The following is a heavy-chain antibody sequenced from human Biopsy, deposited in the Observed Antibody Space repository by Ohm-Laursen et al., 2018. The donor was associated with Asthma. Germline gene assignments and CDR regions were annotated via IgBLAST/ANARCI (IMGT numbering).Heavy chain of an antibody. Sequence: TLSLTCAVSGGSISSGGYWTWIRQPPGKGLEWIGYISHSGSTYFNPSLKSRVTISLDRTKSQFSLKLSSVTAADTAVYYCARDGSSVAGTPYGMDVWGQGTTVTVSS. V-gene: IGHV4-30-2*01. D-gene: IGHD6-19*01. J-gene: IGHJ6*02. CDR1: GGSISSGGY. CDR2: ISHSGST. CDR3: ARDGSSVAGTPYGMDV.